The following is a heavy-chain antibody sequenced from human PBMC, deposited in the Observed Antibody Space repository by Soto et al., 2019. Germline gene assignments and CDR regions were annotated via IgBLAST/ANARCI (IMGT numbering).Heavy chain of an antibody. CDR1: GGSISSSSYY. CDR3: ARLGYSNSAWFDP. CDR2: IYYSGST. J-gene: IGHJ5*02. V-gene: IGHV4-39*01. Sequence: SETLSLTCTVSGGSISSSSYYWGWIRQPPGKGLEWIGSIYYSGSTYYNPSLKSRVTISVDTSRNQFSLKLSSVTAADTAVYYCARLGYSNSAWFDPWGQGTLVTVYS. D-gene: IGHD6-6*01.